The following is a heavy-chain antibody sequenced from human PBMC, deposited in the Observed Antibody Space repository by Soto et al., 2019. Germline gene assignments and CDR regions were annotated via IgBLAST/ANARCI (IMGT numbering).Heavy chain of an antibody. D-gene: IGHD2-21*02. V-gene: IGHV3-48*03. Sequence: AQLLETGGGSVHVGGSLRLSCAVSGFNLRNYEMNWVRQVPGKGLEWISKISGSNNNIYYADSVQGRFTISRDNANNVLFLQMNSLRAEDTATYHCATEELCGADCYFFKHWGQGTLVTVSS. J-gene: IGHJ4*02. CDR3: ATEELCGADCYFFKH. CDR1: GFNLRNYE. CDR2: ISGSNNNI.